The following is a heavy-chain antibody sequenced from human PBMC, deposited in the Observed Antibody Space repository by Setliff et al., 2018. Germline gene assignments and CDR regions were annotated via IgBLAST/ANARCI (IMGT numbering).Heavy chain of an antibody. CDR2: INHAGRT. Sequence: SETLALTCAVYGGSFSGYVWTFIRQSPGKGLEWIGEINHAGRTNYNPSLGSRVSILVDTSKNQFSLKLTSATVADTAVYYCVRGLQAGSWEPYYFDSWGRGTLVTVSS. V-gene: IGHV4-34*01. CDR3: VRGLQAGSWEPYYFDS. CDR1: GGSFSGYV. D-gene: IGHD3-10*01. J-gene: IGHJ4*02.